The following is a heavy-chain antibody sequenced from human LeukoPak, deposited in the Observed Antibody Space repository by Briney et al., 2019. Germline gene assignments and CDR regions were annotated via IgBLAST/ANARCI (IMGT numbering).Heavy chain of an antibody. V-gene: IGHV3-74*01. Sequence: GGSLRLSCAASGFTFSSHWMHWVRQAPGKGLVWVSRINMDARSTSYADSVKGRFSISGDNAKNTLYLQMDSLRAEDTAVYYCAREQVLGATETFDYWGQGTLVTVSS. CDR1: GFTFSSHW. CDR3: AREQVLGATETFDY. D-gene: IGHD1-26*01. CDR2: INMDARST. J-gene: IGHJ4*02.